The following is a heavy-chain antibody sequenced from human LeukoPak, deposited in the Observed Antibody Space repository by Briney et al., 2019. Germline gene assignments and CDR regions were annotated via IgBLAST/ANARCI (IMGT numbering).Heavy chain of an antibody. J-gene: IGHJ4*02. Sequence: PGGSLRLSCAASGFTFSSYAMSWVRQAPGKGLEWVSAISGSGGSTYNADSMKGRFTISRDNSKNTLYLQMNSLRAEDTAVYYCARGTVAPDYWGQGTLVTVSS. CDR2: ISGSGGST. CDR3: ARGTVAPDY. D-gene: IGHD6-19*01. V-gene: IGHV3-23*01. CDR1: GFTFSSYA.